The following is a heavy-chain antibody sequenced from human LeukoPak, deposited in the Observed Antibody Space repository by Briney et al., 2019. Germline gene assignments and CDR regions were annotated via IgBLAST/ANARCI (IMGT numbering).Heavy chain of an antibody. CDR1: GGYVRRGNDY. Sequence: SETLSLTCSVSGGYVRRGNDYWTWIRRPAGSGLEWIERIYTSGTTDFNPSLRTRVTISVGAFRNSFALNLSSVSAADTAVYYCASGSGSVTSRNYYYYIDVGGEGTAVTVSS. D-gene: IGHD3-10*01. V-gene: IGHV4-61*02. J-gene: IGHJ6*03. CDR2: IYTSGTT. CDR3: ASGSGSVTSRNYYYYIDV.